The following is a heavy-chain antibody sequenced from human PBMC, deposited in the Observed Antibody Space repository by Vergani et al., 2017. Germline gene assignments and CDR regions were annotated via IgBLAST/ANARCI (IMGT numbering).Heavy chain of an antibody. CDR1: GYTFSNYY. CDR3: ARGDYGILTGYRY. D-gene: IGHD3-9*01. V-gene: IGHV1-46*03. CDR2: INPSGGHT. Sequence: QVQVVQSGAEVKKSGASVKVSCKTSGYTFSNYYMHWVRQTPGQGLEWMGIINPSGGHTNYAQEFQGRVTMTRDTSTSTVYMELSSLRSEETAIYYCARGDYGILTGYRYWGRGTRVTVSS. J-gene: IGHJ4*02.